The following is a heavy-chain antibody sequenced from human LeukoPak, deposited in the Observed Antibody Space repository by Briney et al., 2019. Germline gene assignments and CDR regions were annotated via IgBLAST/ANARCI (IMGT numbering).Heavy chain of an antibody. J-gene: IGHJ4*02. Sequence: SETLSLTCTASGGSISSYYWSWIRQPAGKGLEWIGRIYTSGSTNYNPSLKSRVTMSVDTSKNQFSLKLSSVTAADTAVYYCAGSLGYCTSNVCYLKYWGQGTLVTVSS. CDR1: GGSISSYY. V-gene: IGHV4-4*07. D-gene: IGHD2-8*01. CDR3: AGSLGYCTSNVCYLKY. CDR2: IYTSGST.